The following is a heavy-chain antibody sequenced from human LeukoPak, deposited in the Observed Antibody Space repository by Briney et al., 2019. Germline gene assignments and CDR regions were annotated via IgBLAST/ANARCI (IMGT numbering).Heavy chain of an antibody. V-gene: IGHV1-69*02. J-gene: IGHJ3*02. Sequence: ASVKVSCKASGGTFSSYTISWVRQAPGQGLEWMGRIIPILGIANYAQKFQGRVTITADKSTSTAYMEPSSLRSEDTAVYYCARAYRYCSSTSCYRDAFDIWGQGTMVTVSS. CDR3: ARAYRYCSSTSCYRDAFDI. CDR2: IIPILGIA. D-gene: IGHD2-2*01. CDR1: GGTFSSYT.